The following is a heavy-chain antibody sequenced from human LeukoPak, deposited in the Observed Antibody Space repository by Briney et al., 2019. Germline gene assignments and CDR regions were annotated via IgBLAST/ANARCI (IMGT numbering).Heavy chain of an antibody. J-gene: IGHJ4*02. Sequence: PGGSLRLSCAASGFTFSNAWMNWVRQAPGKGLEWVGRFKIKTDGGTTDYATPVKGRFTISRDDSKTTLFLQMNSLKTEDTAVYYCTRGGYSRGWYRDYFDYWGQGTLVTVSS. CDR3: TRGGYSRGWYRDYFDY. D-gene: IGHD6-19*01. CDR2: FKIKTDGGTT. CDR1: GFTFSNAW. V-gene: IGHV3-15*01.